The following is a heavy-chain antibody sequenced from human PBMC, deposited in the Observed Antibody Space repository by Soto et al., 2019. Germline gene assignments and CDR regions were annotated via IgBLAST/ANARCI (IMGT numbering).Heavy chain of an antibody. D-gene: IGHD3-16*02. V-gene: IGHV3-33*01. CDR2: IWYDGSNK. CDR1: GFTFSSYG. J-gene: IGHJ4*02. CDR3: ARSSYYDYIWGSYRYEYFDY. Sequence: GGSLRLSCAASGFTFSSYGMHWVRQAPGKGLEWVAVIWYDGSNKYYADSVKGRFTISRDNSKNTLYLQMNSLRAEDTAVYDCARSSYYDYIWGSYRYEYFDYWGQGTLVTVSS.